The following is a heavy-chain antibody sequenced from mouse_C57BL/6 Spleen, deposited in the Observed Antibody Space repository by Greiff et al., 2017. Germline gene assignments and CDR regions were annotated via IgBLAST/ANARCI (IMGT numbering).Heavy chain of an antibody. CDR1: GYAFTNYL. D-gene: IGHD2-1*01. CDR2: INPGSGGT. V-gene: IGHV1-54*01. J-gene: IGHJ3*01. Sequence: QVQLQQSGAELVRPGTSVKVSCKASGYAFTNYLIEWVKQRPGQGLEWIGVINPGSGGTNYNEKFKGKATLTADKSSSTAYMQLSSLTSEDSAVYVCARSGNYAWFAYWGQGTLVTVSA. CDR3: ARSGNYAWFAY.